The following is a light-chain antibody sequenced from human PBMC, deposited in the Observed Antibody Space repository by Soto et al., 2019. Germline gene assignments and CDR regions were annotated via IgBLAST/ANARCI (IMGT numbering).Light chain of an antibody. CDR3: QQYNNWPLN. J-gene: IGKJ4*01. V-gene: IGKV3D-15*01. CDR1: QSVRNN. CDR2: GAS. Sequence: ETVMTQSPATLSVSPGERATLSCRASQSVRNNLAWYKQKSGQAPRLLIYGASIRATGIPARFSGSGSGTDFTLTISSLQSEDFAVYHCQQYNNWPLNFGGGTKVDIK.